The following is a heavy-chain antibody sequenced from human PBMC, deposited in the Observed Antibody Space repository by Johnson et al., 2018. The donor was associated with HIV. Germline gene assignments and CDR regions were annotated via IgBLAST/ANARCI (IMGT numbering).Heavy chain of an antibody. CDR2: INSDGRST. V-gene: IGHV3-74*01. J-gene: IGHJ3*02. CDR3: ASPILFDSSGATDAFDI. CDR1: GIAFSTNW. Sequence: VQLVESGGDLVQPGGSLRLSCVGSGIAFSTNWMHWVRQAPGKGLVWVSRINSDGRSTSYADSGKGRFTISRDNSKNPLYLQMGSLRAEDMAVYYCASPILFDSSGATDAFDIWGQGTMVTVSS. D-gene: IGHD3-22*01.